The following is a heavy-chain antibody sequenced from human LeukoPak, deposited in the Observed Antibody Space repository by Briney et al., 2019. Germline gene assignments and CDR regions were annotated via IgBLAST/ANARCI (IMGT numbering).Heavy chain of an antibody. J-gene: IGHJ4*02. Sequence: GGSLRLSCAASGLTFSNYGMHWVRQAPGKGLEWVAFIAYDGNVKYYAESVKGRFTISRDNSKNTLSLQMNSLRPEDTAVYYCAKDRVAMNSALDCWGQGTLVTVSS. CDR3: AKDRVAMNSALDC. CDR2: IAYDGNVK. D-gene: IGHD3-3*01. V-gene: IGHV3-30*18. CDR1: GLTFSNYG.